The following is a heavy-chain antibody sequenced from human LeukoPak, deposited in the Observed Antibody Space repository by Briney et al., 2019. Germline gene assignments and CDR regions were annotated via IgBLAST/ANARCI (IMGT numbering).Heavy chain of an antibody. CDR2: ISVGGSDE. J-gene: IGHJ5*02. CDR1: GFTFSNYA. Sequence: QPGGSLRLSCAASGFTFSNYAMSWVRQAPGKGLEWISYISVGGSDEDYADSVKGRFSISRDNAKNSLFLQMNSLRVEDTAVYYCARDVGFNNGWPAWGQGTLVTVSS. CDR3: ARDVGFNNGWPA. V-gene: IGHV3-48*04. D-gene: IGHD6-19*01.